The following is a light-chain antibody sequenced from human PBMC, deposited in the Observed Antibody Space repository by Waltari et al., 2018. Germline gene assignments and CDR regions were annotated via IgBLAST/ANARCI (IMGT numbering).Light chain of an antibody. CDR1: TSNIGSDT. CDR3: AAWDYRLNIWV. Sequence: QSVLTQPPSASGTPGQRVTISCSGTTSNIGSDTVNWFRHLPGTAPKRPMVSYTHRPAGVPDRFSGSKSGTSASLAISGLQSDDEADYYCAAWDYRLNIWVFGGGTKLTVL. CDR2: SYT. V-gene: IGLV1-44*01. J-gene: IGLJ3*02.